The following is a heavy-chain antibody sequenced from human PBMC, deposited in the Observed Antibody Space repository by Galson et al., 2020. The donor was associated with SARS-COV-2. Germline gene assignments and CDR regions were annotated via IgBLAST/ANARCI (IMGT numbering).Heavy chain of an antibody. D-gene: IGHD3-22*01. CDR2: IWYDGSNK. J-gene: IGHJ4*02. V-gene: IGHV3-33*01. CDR1: GFTFSSYG. CDR3: ARDGSIYDSSGYFFDY. Sequence: GGSLRLSCAASGFTFSSYGMHWVRQAPGKGLEWVAVIWYDGSNKYYADSMKGRFTISRDNSKNTLYLQMNSLRAEDTAVYYCARDGSIYDSSGYFFDYWGQGTLVTVSS.